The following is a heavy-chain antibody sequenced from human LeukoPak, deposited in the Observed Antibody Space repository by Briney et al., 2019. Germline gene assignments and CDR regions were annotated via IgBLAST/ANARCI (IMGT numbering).Heavy chain of an antibody. CDR2: INHSGST. D-gene: IGHD3-22*01. J-gene: IGHJ4*02. CDR3: ARAGIDSSGYYVPQFFDY. CDR1: GGSFSGYY. Sequence: SETLSLTCAVYGGSFSGYYWSWIRQPPGKGLEWIGEINHSGSTNYNPSLKSRVTISVDTSKNQFSLKLSSVTAADTAVYYCARAGIDSSGYYVPQFFDYWGQGTLVTVSS. V-gene: IGHV4-34*01.